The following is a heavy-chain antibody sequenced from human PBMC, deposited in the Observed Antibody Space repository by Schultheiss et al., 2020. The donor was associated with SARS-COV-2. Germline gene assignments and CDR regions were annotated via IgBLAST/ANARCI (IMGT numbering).Heavy chain of an antibody. J-gene: IGHJ6*02. Sequence: ASVKVSCKASGYTFTSYYMHWVRQAPGQGLEWMGWISAYNGNTNYAQKLQGRVTMTTDTSTSTAYMELRSLRSDDTAVYYCARVEGGSSGWYRRYYYGMDVWGQGTTVTVSS. CDR2: ISAYNGNT. CDR1: GYTFTSYY. V-gene: IGHV1-18*04. D-gene: IGHD6-19*01. CDR3: ARVEGGSSGWYRRYYYGMDV.